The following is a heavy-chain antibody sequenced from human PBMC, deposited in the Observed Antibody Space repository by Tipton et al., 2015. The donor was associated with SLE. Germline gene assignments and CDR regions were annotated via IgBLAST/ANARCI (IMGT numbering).Heavy chain of an antibody. Sequence: TLSLTCTVSGGSISSSSYYWGWIRQPPGKGLEWIGSIYYGGSTYYNPSLKSRVTISVDTSKNQFSLKLSSVTAADTAVYYCARDRTGDLDYWGQGTLVTVSS. CDR1: GGSISSSSYY. CDR3: ARDRTGDLDY. D-gene: IGHD7-27*01. CDR2: IYYGGST. V-gene: IGHV4-39*07. J-gene: IGHJ4*02.